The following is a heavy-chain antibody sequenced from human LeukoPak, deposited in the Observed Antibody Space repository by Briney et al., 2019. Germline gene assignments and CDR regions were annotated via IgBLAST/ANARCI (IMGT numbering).Heavy chain of an antibody. D-gene: IGHD5-12*01. CDR1: GYTFTSYG. V-gene: IGHV1-18*01. Sequence: GASVKVSCKASGYTFTSYGISWVRQAPGQGREWMGWISAYNGNTNYAQKLQGRVTMTTDTSTSTAYMELRSLRFDDTAVYYCARDQYDHWGYSGYDQWRSSSGDAFDIWGQGTMVTVSS. J-gene: IGHJ3*02. CDR3: ARDQYDHWGYSGYDQWRSSSGDAFDI. CDR2: ISAYNGNT.